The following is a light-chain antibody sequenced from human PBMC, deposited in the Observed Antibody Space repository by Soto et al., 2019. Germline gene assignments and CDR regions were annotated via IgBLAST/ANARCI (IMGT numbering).Light chain of an antibody. CDR3: QQYGSSPWT. CDR2: GAS. J-gene: IGKJ1*01. Sequence: EIVLTQSPVTLSLSPGERAILSCRARQSVGSSYLAWYQQKPGQAPRLLIYGASRRATGIPDRFSGSGSGTDFTLTISRLESEDCAVYYCQQYGSSPWTFGQGTKVDSK. V-gene: IGKV3-20*01. CDR1: QSVGSSY.